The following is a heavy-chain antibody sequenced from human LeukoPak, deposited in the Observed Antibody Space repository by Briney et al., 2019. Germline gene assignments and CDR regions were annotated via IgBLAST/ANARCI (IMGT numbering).Heavy chain of an antibody. CDR1: GFTFNNYA. CDR2: ISGSGHNT. D-gene: IGHD6-19*01. V-gene: IGHV3-23*01. CDR3: ARDGSGWYVGHVDY. J-gene: IGHJ4*02. Sequence: PGGSLRLSCAASGFTFNNYAMSWVRQAPGKGLEWVSAISGSGHNTYYADSVKGRFTISRDNSQNTLYLQMNSPRAEDTAVYYCARDGSGWYVGHVDYWGQGTLVTVSS.